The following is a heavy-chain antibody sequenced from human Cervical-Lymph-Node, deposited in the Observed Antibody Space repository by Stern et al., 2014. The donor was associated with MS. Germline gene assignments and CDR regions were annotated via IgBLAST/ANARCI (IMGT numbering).Heavy chain of an antibody. D-gene: IGHD2-2*01. Sequence: QVQLVQSGAEVKKPGASVKVSCKASGYTFTSYGISWVRQAPGQGLEWMGWISVYNGNTNYAQKLQGRVTMTTDTSTSTAYMELRSLRSDDTAVYYCARTPAAMRWRTWNGMDVWGQGTTVTVSS. CDR1: GYTFTSYG. J-gene: IGHJ6*02. CDR2: ISVYNGNT. V-gene: IGHV1-18*01. CDR3: ARTPAAMRWRTWNGMDV.